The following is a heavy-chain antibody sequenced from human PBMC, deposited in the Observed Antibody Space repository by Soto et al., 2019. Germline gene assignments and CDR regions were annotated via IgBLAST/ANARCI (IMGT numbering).Heavy chain of an antibody. CDR2: MYYGGTS. D-gene: IGHD2-15*01. Sequence: QVQLQESGPGLVKPSETLSLTCTVSGGPIDSGTYYWGWIRQPPGKGLEWIGYMYYGGTSNYNPSLKGRVTISIDTSKNQFSLRLSSVTAADTAVYYCARQTHPYCSGGSCYAKYYFDYWGQGTLVTVSS. CDR1: GGPIDSGTYY. V-gene: IGHV4-39*01. J-gene: IGHJ4*02. CDR3: ARQTHPYCSGGSCYAKYYFDY.